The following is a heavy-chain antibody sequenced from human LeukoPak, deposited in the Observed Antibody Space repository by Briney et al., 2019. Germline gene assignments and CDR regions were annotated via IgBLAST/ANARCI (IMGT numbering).Heavy chain of an antibody. CDR1: GFTFSSYA. Sequence: PGGSLRLSCAASGFTFSSYAMSWVRQAPGKGLDLVSAFSGSGGSTYYADSVKGRFTISRDNSKNTLYLQMNSLRAEDTAVYYCAKVPSAYTQTQYYFDYWGQGTLVTVSS. J-gene: IGHJ4*02. CDR2: FSGSGGST. V-gene: IGHV3-23*01. CDR3: AKVPSAYTQTQYYFDY. D-gene: IGHD4-11*01.